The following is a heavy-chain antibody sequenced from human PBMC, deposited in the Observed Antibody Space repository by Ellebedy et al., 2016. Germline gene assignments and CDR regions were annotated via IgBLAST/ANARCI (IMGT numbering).Heavy chain of an antibody. D-gene: IGHD3-22*01. CDR2: IYYSGST. J-gene: IGHJ5*02. CDR1: GGSISSYY. V-gene: IGHV4-59*01. Sequence: SETLSLTXTVSGGSISSYYWSWIRQPPGKGLEWIGYIYYSGSTNYNPSLKSRVTISVDTSKNQFSLKLSSVTAADTAVYYCAREGYDSSWFSGWFDPWGQGTLVTVSS. CDR3: AREGYDSSWFSGWFDP.